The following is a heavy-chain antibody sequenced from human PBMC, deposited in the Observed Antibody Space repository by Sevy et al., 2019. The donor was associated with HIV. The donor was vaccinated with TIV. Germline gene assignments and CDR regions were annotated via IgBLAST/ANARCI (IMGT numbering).Heavy chain of an antibody. Sequence: GGSLRLSCAASGFTFSDYYMSWIRKAPGKGLEWVSYISSSGSTIYYADSVKGRFTISRDNAKNSLYLQMNSLRAEDTAVYYCARKSGTPPIIPDYWGQGTLVTVSS. J-gene: IGHJ4*02. D-gene: IGHD1-7*01. CDR1: GFTFSDYY. CDR3: ARKSGTPPIIPDY. CDR2: ISSSGSTI. V-gene: IGHV3-11*01.